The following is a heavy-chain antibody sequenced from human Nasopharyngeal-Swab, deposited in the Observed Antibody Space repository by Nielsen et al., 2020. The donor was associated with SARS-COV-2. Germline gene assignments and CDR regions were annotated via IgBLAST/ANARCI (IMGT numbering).Heavy chain of an antibody. CDR1: GVTFSSYW. J-gene: IGHJ4*02. Sequence: GESMKISFAASGVTFSSYWMHWVRQAPGKGLVWVSRINSDGSSTSYADSVKGRFTISRDNAKNTLYLQMNSLRAEDTAVYYCATIFGVPYWGQGTLVTVSS. CDR3: ATIFGVPY. D-gene: IGHD3-3*01. V-gene: IGHV3-74*01. CDR2: INSDGSST.